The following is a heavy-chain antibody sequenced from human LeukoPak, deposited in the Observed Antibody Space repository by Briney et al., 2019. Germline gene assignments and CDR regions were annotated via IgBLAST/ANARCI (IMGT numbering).Heavy chain of an antibody. J-gene: IGHJ4*02. Sequence: GGSLRLSCSASGFTFSNYAMHWVRQAPGKGLEYVPVISSTGGSTYYADSVKGRFTVSRDNSKNTLYLQTSSLRAEDTAVYYCVKECLVIINYYFDYWGQGTLVTVSS. CDR1: GFTFSNYA. CDR3: VKECLVIINYYFDY. V-gene: IGHV3-64D*06. D-gene: IGHD3-22*01. CDR2: ISSTGGST.